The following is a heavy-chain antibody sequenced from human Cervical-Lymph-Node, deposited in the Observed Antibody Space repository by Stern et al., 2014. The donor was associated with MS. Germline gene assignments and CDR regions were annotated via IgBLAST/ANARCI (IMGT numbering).Heavy chain of an antibody. CDR2: INSNTGAP. V-gene: IGHV7-4-1*02. Sequence: QVQLVESGSELKKPGASVTVSCKASGYTFTKYLIHWVRQAPGQGLEWMGWINSNTGAPTYARYFAGRFVFSLDTSVTTAYLQISRLKTEDTAVYYCARDMSDFWSDYGHNWFDPWGQGTLVTVSS. J-gene: IGHJ5*02. D-gene: IGHD3-3*01. CDR3: ARDMSDFWSDYGHNWFDP. CDR1: GYTFTKYL.